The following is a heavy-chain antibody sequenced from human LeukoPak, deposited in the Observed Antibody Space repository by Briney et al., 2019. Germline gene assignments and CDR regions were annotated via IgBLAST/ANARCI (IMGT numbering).Heavy chain of an antibody. J-gene: IGHJ4*02. V-gene: IGHV3-30*14. CDR3: ARAYVLTGDEQDY. CDR2: ISYDGSNK. D-gene: IGHD3-9*01. CDR1: GFTFSTYN. Sequence: PGGSLRLSCAASGFTFSTYNMNWVRQAPGKGLEWVAVISYDGSNKYYADSVKGRFTISRDNSKNTLYLQMNSLRAEDTAVYYCARAYVLTGDEQDYWGQGTLVTVSS.